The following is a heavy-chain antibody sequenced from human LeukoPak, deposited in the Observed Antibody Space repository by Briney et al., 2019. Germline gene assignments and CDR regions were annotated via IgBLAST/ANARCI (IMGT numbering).Heavy chain of an antibody. CDR3: AKDPKALDGYILGGFDY. CDR1: GFTFSSYG. Sequence: GGSLRLSCAASGFTFSSYGMHWVRQAPGKGLEWVAFIRYDGSNKYYADSVKGRFTISRDNSKNTLYLQMNSLRAEDTAVYYCAKDPKALDGYILGGFDYWGQGTLVTVSS. V-gene: IGHV3-30*02. D-gene: IGHD5-24*01. J-gene: IGHJ4*02. CDR2: IRYDGSNK.